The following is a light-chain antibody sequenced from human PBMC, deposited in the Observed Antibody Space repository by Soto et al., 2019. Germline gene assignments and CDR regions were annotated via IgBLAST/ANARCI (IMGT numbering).Light chain of an antibody. Sequence: DIQMTQSPSSLAASVGDRVTITCQASQDISRYLNWYQQKPGRAPKLLIYDASKMETGVPSRFSGSGSGTGFTFTITSLQPEDIGTYYCQQYDGLRVTFGPGTKVEIK. CDR2: DAS. V-gene: IGKV1-33*01. CDR3: QQYDGLRVT. CDR1: QDISRY. J-gene: IGKJ3*01.